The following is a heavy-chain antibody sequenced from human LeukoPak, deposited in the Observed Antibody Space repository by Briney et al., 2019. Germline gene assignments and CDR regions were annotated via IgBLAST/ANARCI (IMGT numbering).Heavy chain of an antibody. Sequence: PSETLSLTCTVSGGSISSSSYYWGWIRQPPGKGPEWIGSIYYSGSTYYNPSLKSRVTISVDTSKNQFSLKLSSVTAADTAVYYCNVVPAASSVGYYYGMDVWGQGTTVTVSS. CDR2: IYYSGST. D-gene: IGHD2-2*01. V-gene: IGHV4-39*01. CDR3: NVVPAASSVGYYYGMDV. CDR1: GGSISSSSYY. J-gene: IGHJ6*02.